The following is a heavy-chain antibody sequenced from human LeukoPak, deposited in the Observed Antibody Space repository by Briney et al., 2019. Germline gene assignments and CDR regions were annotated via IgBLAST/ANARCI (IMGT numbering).Heavy chain of an antibody. D-gene: IGHD2-21*02. V-gene: IGHV5-51*01. CDR3: ARGKAYCGGDCYSGFDY. Sequence: VESLNISCKGSGYSFTSYWIRWVLQTPGNSLEGRGIFYPGDSDTRYSLSFQGQVTISADKSISTAYLQWSSLKASDTAMYYCARGKAYCGGDCYSGFDYWGQGTLVTVSS. J-gene: IGHJ4*02. CDR2: FYPGDSDT. CDR1: GYSFTSYW.